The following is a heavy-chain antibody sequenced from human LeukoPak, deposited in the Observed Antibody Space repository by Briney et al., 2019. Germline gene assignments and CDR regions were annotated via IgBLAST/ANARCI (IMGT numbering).Heavy chain of an antibody. J-gene: IGHJ4*02. CDR1: GFTLSNYW. CDR2: ISTDGNTT. D-gene: IGHD3-10*01. V-gene: IGHV3-74*01. Sequence: PGGSLRLSCAASGFTLSNYWMHWVRQGSGKGLVWVSRISTDGNTTNYADSVKGRFTISRDNAKNTLYLQMSSLTAEDTAVYYCTGDVGFYGSGSYYRDWGQGSLVTVSS. CDR3: TGDVGFYGSGSYYRD.